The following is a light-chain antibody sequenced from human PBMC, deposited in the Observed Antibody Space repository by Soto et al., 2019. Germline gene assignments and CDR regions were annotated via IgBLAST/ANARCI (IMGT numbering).Light chain of an antibody. CDR2: DNT. Sequence: QPVLTQPPSVSGAPGERVTISCTGSSSDIGAGYRVRWYQQVPGTAPKLLIYDNTNRPSGVSVRFSGSKSGTSASLAISGLQAEDEAAYYCQSFDKYLSAVVFGGGTKLTVL. CDR3: QSFDKYLSAVV. J-gene: IGLJ2*01. CDR1: SSDIGAGYR. V-gene: IGLV1-40*01.